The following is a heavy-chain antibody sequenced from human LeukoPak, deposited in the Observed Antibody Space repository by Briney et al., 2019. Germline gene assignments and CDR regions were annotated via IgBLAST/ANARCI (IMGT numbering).Heavy chain of an antibody. Sequence: KPSETLSLTCTVSGGSISSGSYYWGWIRQPPGKGLEWIGSIYHSGSTYYNPSLKSRVTISVDTSKNQFSLKLSSVTAADTAVYYCASGSGSYFGWFDPWGQGTLVTVSS. V-gene: IGHV4-39*07. CDR3: ASGSGSYFGWFDP. J-gene: IGHJ5*02. CDR1: GGSISSGSYY. D-gene: IGHD3-10*01. CDR2: IYHSGST.